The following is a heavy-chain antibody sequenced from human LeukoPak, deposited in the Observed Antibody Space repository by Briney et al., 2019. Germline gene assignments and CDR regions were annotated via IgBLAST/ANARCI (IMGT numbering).Heavy chain of an antibody. D-gene: IGHD4-17*01. V-gene: IGHV1-69*05. CDR2: IIPIFGTV. CDR3: ARDSRWVLAARGEPDYGDYVWYFDL. Sequence: GASVKVSCKGSGCTFICYASSWVRQPPGRGGEWMGGIIPIFGTVNYAQKFRGRVTITTDEPTSTAYMELSSLRSEDTAVYYCARDSRWVLAARGEPDYGDYVWYFDLWGRGTLVTVSS. CDR1: GCTFICYA. J-gene: IGHJ2*01.